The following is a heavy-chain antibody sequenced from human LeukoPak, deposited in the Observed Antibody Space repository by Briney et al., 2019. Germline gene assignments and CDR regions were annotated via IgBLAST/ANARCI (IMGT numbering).Heavy chain of an antibody. J-gene: IGHJ4*02. D-gene: IGHD4-17*01. CDR3: ARASHGDYGGWKYYFDY. V-gene: IGHV1-8*01. CDR2: MNPNSGNT. Sequence: ASVTVSCKASGYTFTIYDINWVRQATGQGLEWMGWMNPNSGNTGYAQKFQGRVTMNRNTSISTAYMELSSLRSEDTAVYYCARASHGDYGGWKYYFDYWGQGTLVTVSS. CDR1: GYTFTIYD.